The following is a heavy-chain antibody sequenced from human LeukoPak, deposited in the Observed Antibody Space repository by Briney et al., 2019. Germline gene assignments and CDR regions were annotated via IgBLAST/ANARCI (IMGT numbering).Heavy chain of an antibody. CDR3: ARAGDFWTGYYYFDY. V-gene: IGHV4-38-2*02. J-gene: IGHJ4*02. CDR2: IYHSGST. CDR1: GYSIRSGYY. Sequence: SETLSLTCSVSGYSIRSGYYWGWIRQPPGKGLEWIGSIYHSGSTYYNPSLKSRVTISVDTSKNQFSLKLSSVTAADTAVYYCARAGDFWTGYYYFDYWGQGTLVTVSS. D-gene: IGHD3/OR15-3a*01.